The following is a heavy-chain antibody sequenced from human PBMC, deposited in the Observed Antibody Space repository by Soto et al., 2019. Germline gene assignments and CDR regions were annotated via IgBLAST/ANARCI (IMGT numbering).Heavy chain of an antibody. CDR2: FIPIFGTP. Sequence: QVQLVQSGAEVTKPGSSVKVSCKASGGTFNTYAITWVRQAPGQGLEWMGRFIPIFGTPNFAQKFQGRVTFTADESTSTTYMELSSLTSDDTAVYYCARAGFDDNKFDFWGQGALVTVSS. J-gene: IGHJ4*02. CDR3: ARAGFDDNKFDF. D-gene: IGHD3-22*01. V-gene: IGHV1-69*15. CDR1: GGTFNTYA.